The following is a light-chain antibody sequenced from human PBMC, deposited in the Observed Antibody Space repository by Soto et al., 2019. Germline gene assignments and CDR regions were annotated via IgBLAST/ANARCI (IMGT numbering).Light chain of an antibody. CDR2: GAS. V-gene: IGKV3-15*01. J-gene: IGKJ1*01. CDR1: QSVSSN. Sequence: EIVMTQSPATLSVSPGERATLSCRASQSVSSNLAWYQQKPGQAPRLLIYGASTRATGIPARFSGSGSGTEFTLTIRSRQSEDFAVYYCQQYNNWGTFGQGTKVEIK. CDR3: QQYNNWGT.